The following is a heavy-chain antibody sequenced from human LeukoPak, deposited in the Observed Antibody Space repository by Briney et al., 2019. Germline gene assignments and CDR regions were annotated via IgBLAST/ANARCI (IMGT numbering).Heavy chain of an antibody. J-gene: IGHJ6*03. D-gene: IGHD3-3*01. V-gene: IGHV1-69*05. Sequence: SVTVSCKASGCTFSSYAISWVRQAPGQGLEWMGGIIPIFGTANYAQKFQGRVTITTDDSTSTAYMELSSLRSEDTAVYYCARSRHYAFWSGYYLPAYYYYYRDAWGKGATGTVSS. CDR2: IIPIFGTA. CDR1: GCTFSSYA. CDR3: ARSRHYAFWSGYYLPAYYYYYRDA.